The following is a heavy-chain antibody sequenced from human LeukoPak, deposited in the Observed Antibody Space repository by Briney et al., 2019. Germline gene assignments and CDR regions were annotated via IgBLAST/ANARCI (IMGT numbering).Heavy chain of an antibody. CDR1: GYTFTSYA. Sequence: ASVKVSCKASGYTFTSYAMHWVRQAPGQRLEWMGWINAGNGNTKYSQEFQGRVTITRDTSASTAYMELSSLRSEDMGVYYCARGRWVATNQAYYFDDWGQGTLVTVSS. V-gene: IGHV1-3*03. CDR2: INAGNGNT. D-gene: IGHD5-12*01. J-gene: IGHJ4*02. CDR3: ARGRWVATNQAYYFDD.